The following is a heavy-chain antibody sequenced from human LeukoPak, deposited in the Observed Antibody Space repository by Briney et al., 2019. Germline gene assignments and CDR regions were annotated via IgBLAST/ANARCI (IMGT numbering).Heavy chain of an antibody. J-gene: IGHJ3*02. D-gene: IGHD3-10*01. CDR2: SYYCGST. V-gene: IGHV4-59*01. CDR3: ARFPFPPMVRGPINAFDI. Sequence: SQTLSLTCTVSGGSISSYDWSWIRQRPGQGLERIGYSYYCGSTNYNPSLKSRVTISVDTSKNQFSLKLSSVTAADTAVYYCARFPFPPMVRGPINAFDIWGQGTMVPVSS. CDR1: GGSISSYD.